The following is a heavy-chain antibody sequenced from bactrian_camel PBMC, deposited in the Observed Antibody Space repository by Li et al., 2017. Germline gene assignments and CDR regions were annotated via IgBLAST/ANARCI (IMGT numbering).Heavy chain of an antibody. CDR1: GYPYTPYC. CDR3: VRDEAREGTKN. J-gene: IGHJ4*01. CDR2: IDSTGST. V-gene: IGHV3S53*01. Sequence: HVQLVESGGGSVQAGGSLRLVCALSGYPYTPYCMGWFRRGPGKKREGVAHIDSTGSTTYADSVKGRFTISKDNEKNTLYLQTNSLKTEDTAVYYCVRDEAREGTKNWGQGTQVTVS. D-gene: IGHD1*01.